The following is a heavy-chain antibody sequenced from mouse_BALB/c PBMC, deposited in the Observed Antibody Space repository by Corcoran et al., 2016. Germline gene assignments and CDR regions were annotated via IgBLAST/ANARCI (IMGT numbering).Heavy chain of an antibody. V-gene: IGHV14-3*02. CDR1: GFNIKDTY. CDR3: ARKDGWVWLTY. Sequence: EVQLQQSGAELVKPGASVKLSCTASGFNIKDTYMHWVKQRPEQGLEWIGRIDPANGNTKYDPKFQGKATITADTSSNTAYLQLSSLTSEDTAVYYCARKDGWVWLTYWGQGTLVTVSA. D-gene: IGHD2-3*01. J-gene: IGHJ3*01. CDR2: IDPANGNT.